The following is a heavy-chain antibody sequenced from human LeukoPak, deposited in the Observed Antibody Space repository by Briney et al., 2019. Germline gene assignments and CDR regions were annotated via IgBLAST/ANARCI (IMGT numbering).Heavy chain of an antibody. J-gene: IGHJ4*02. CDR2: VNHSGTT. Sequence: SETLSLTCAVYGGSFSGYYWSWIRQPPGKGLEWIGEVNHSGTTKYNPSLKSRVTISEDTSKNQFSLKVTSVTAADTAVYHCARRRQRNRGFGCGGDCYSDYWGQGTLVTVSS. CDR3: ARRRQRNRGFGCGGDCYSDY. CDR1: GGSFSGYY. D-gene: IGHD2-21*02. V-gene: IGHV4-34*01.